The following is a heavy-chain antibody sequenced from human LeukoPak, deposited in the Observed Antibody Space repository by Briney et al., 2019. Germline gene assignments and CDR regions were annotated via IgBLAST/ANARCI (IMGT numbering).Heavy chain of an antibody. CDR2: INPNSGGT. CDR1: GYTFTGYY. J-gene: IGHJ6*03. D-gene: IGHD2-21*01. V-gene: IGHV1-2*02. CDR3: ATVLNCGGDCPYYYYYMVV. Sequence: ASVKVSCKASGYTFTGYYMHWVRQAPGQGLEWMGWINPNSGGTNYAQKFQGRVTMTRDTSISTAYMELSRLRSDDTAVYYCATVLNCGGDCPYYYYYMVVWGKGTTVTVSS.